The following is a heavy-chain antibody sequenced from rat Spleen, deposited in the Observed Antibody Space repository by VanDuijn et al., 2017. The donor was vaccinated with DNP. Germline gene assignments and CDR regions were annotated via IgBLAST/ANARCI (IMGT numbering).Heavy chain of an antibody. CDR1: GFIFNGFN. D-gene: IGHD1-3*01. V-gene: IGHV5-25*01. Sequence: EVQLVESGGGLVQPGGSMKLSCAASGFIFNGFNMVWVRQTPTKGLEWVASISPGGGDTYYRDSVKGRFTVSRDNARSTLFLQMDSLRSEDTATYYCARQTPEFGFNPDWYLDFWGPGTMVTVSS. J-gene: IGHJ1*01. CDR3: ARQTPEFGFNPDWYLDF. CDR2: ISPGGGDT.